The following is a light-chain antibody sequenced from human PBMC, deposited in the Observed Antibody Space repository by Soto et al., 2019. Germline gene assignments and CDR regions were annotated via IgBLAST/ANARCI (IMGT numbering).Light chain of an antibody. CDR1: QSVSRN. V-gene: IGKV3D-15*03. J-gene: IGKJ2*01. Sequence: EIVMTQSPATLSVSPGERATLSCRASQSVSRNLAWYQQKPSQAPRLLIYGASNRATGIPDRFSGSRSGTEFTLTISILQSEDFAVYYCQQYNNLPPYTFGQGTKLEIK. CDR2: GAS. CDR3: QQYNNLPPYT.